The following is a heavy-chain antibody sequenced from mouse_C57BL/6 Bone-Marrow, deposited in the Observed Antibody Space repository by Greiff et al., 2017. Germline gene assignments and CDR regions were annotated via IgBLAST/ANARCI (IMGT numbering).Heavy chain of an antibody. J-gene: IGHJ3*01. Sequence: QVQLKESGAELARPGASVKLSCKASGYTFTSYGISWVKQRPGQGLEWIGEIYPRSGNTYYNEKFKGKATLTADKSSSTAYMQLRSLTSEDSAVYFCGRTGIAAWFAYWGQGTPVTVSA. CDR2: IYPRSGNT. V-gene: IGHV1-81*01. CDR1: GYTFTSYG. CDR3: GRTGIAAWFAY.